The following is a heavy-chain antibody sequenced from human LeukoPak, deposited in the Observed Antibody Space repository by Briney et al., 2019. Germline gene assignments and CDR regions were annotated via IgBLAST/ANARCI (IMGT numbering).Heavy chain of an antibody. J-gene: IGHJ6*02. V-gene: IGHV1-69*04. CDR1: GGTFSSYA. Sequence: SVKVSCKASGGTFSSYAISWVRQAPGQGLEWMGRIIPILGIANYAQKFQGRVTITADKPTSTAYMELSSLRSEDTAVYYCARDKFDGSGSYYYYYYGMDVWGQGTTVTVSS. CDR2: IIPILGIA. CDR3: ARDKFDGSGSYYYYYYGMDV. D-gene: IGHD3-10*01.